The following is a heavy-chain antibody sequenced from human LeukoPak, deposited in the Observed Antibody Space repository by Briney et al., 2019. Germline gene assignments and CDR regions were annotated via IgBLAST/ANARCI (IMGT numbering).Heavy chain of an antibody. Sequence: GGSLRLSCVASEFTFGSYWMTWVRQAPGKGLEWVANINQDGRKEHYVDSVKGRFTISRDNAKNFLYLQMNSLRAEDTAVYYCARDSSPYCGDDCYFDAFDLWGQGTRVTVSS. D-gene: IGHD2-21*02. CDR2: INQDGRKE. J-gene: IGHJ3*01. CDR3: ARDSSPYCGDDCYFDAFDL. CDR1: EFTFGSYW. V-gene: IGHV3-7*03.